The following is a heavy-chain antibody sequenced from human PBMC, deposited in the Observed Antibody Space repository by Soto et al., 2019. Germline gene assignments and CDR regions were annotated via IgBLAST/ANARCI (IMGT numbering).Heavy chain of an antibody. CDR2: ISTYNGNP. D-gene: IGHD6-19*01. J-gene: IGHJ6*02. V-gene: IGHV1-18*04. CDR3: ARYGYSSGWYLGTGMDV. Sequence: QVQLVQSGAEVKKPGASLKVSCQASGYSFSDYGIAWVRQAPGQGLAWVGWISTYNGNPNYAQKFEGRVTMTTDTSPNTAYMELRSLRSDDTAMYYCARYGYSSGWYLGTGMDVWGQVTPVTVSS. CDR1: GYSFSDYG.